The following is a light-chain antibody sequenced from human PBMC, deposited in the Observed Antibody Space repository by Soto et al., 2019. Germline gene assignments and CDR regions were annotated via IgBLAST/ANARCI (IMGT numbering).Light chain of an antibody. Sequence: QSALTQPPSASGSLGQSVTISCTGTSSDVGGYNYVSWHQQHPGKAPKVMIYEVTKRPPRVPDRFSGSKSGNTASLTVSGLQAEHEFGYYCSSFAGGGNPVLLGGVTNLTGL. CDR1: SSDVGGYNY. V-gene: IGLV2-8*01. CDR3: SSFAGGGNPVL. J-gene: IGLJ2*01. CDR2: EVT.